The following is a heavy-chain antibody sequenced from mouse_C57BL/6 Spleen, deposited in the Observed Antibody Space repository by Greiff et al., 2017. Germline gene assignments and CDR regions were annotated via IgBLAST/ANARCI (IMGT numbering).Heavy chain of an antibody. D-gene: IGHD1-1*01. J-gene: IGHJ4*01. CDR3: ARLGVTTVASYYAMDY. CDR2: IDPSGSET. Sequence: QVQLQQPGAELVRPGSSVKLSCKASGYTFTSYWMHWVKQRPIQGLEWIGNIDPSGSETHYNQKFKDKATLTVDKSSSTAYMQLSSLTSEDSAVYYCARLGVTTVASYYAMDYWGQGTSVTVSS. V-gene: IGHV1-52*01. CDR1: GYTFTSYW.